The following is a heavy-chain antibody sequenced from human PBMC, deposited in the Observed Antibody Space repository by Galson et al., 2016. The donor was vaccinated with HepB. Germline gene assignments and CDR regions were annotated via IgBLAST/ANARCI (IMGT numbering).Heavy chain of an antibody. V-gene: IGHV3-33*01. CDR2: IWCDGSNK. J-gene: IGHJ3*02. D-gene: IGHD3-10*01. Sequence: SLRLSCAASGFTFSNYVIHWVRQAPGKGLEWVALIWCDGSNKYYADSVQGRFTISRDNSKNTVYLQMNSLRAEDTAVYYCARDRGDDAFDIWGQGTMVTVSS. CDR3: ARDRGDDAFDI. CDR1: GFTFSNYV.